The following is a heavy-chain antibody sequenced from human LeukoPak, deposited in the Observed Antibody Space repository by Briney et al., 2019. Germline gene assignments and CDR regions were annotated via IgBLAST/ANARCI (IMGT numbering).Heavy chain of an antibody. D-gene: IGHD3-3*01. CDR1: GYTFTSYY. CDR3: AGSGYFHLLNDY. V-gene: IGHV1-46*01. CDR2: INPSGGST. Sequence: ASVKVSCKASGYTFTSYYMHWVRQAPGQGLEWMGIINPSGGSTSYAQKFQGRVTMTRDMSTSTVYMELSSLRSEDTAVYYCAGSGYFHLLNDYWGQGTLVTVSS. J-gene: IGHJ4*02.